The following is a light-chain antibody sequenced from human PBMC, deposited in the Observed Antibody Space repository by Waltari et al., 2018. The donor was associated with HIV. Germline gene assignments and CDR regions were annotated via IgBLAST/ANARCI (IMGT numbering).Light chain of an antibody. CDR2: EGS. J-gene: IGLJ3*02. CDR3: CSYAGSSTSWV. Sequence: QSALTQPASVSGSPGQSITLSCTGTSSDVGSYNLVSWYQQHPGKAPKLMIYEGSKRPSVVSNRFSGSKSVNTASLTISGLQAEDEADYYCCSYAGSSTSWVFGGGTKLTVL. V-gene: IGLV2-23*01. CDR1: SSDVGSYNL.